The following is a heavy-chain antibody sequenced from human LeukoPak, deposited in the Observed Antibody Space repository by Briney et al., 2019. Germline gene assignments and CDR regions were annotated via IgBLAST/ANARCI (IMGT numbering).Heavy chain of an antibody. CDR1: GGTFSSYA. J-gene: IGHJ5*02. CDR2: IIPIFGTA. CDR3: ARGIAARRPEFDP. Sequence: ASVKVSCKASGGTFSSYAISWVRQAPGQGLEWMGGIIPIFGTANYAQKFQGRVTITADESTSTAYMELSSLRSEDTAVYYCARGIAARRPEFDPWRQGTLVTVSS. D-gene: IGHD6-6*01. V-gene: IGHV1-69*13.